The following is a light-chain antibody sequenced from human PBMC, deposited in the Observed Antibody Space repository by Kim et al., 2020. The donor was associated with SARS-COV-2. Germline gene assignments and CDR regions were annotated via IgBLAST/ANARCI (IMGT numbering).Light chain of an antibody. CDR3: STWDDSLNGYV. Sequence: QSVLTQLPSASGTPGQRVTISCSGSSSNIGTNNVNWYQKLPGTAPKILIYSNNQRPSGVPDRFSGSKSGTSASLAISGLQSEDEADYYCSTWDDSLNGYVFGTGTKVTVL. CDR2: SNN. J-gene: IGLJ1*01. V-gene: IGLV1-44*01. CDR1: SSNIGTNN.